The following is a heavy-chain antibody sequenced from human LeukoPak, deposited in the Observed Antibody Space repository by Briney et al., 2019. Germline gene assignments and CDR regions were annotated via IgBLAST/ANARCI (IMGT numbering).Heavy chain of an antibody. D-gene: IGHD1-26*01. V-gene: IGHV3-11*01. CDR3: ARRRDSGSLQHFDY. J-gene: IGHJ4*02. Sequence: GGSLRLSCAASGFTFSDYYMSWIRQAPGKGLEWVSYISSSGNTIYYADSVKGRFTISRDNAKNSLYLQMNSLRAEDTAVYYCARRRDSGSLQHFDYWGQGTLVTVSS. CDR1: GFTFSDYY. CDR2: ISSSGNTI.